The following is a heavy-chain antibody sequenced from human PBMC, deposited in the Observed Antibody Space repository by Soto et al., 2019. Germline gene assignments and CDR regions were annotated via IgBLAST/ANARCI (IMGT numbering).Heavy chain of an antibody. J-gene: IGHJ4*02. Sequence: PGGSLRLSCAASGFTFDEFGMSWVRQVPGKGPEWVSGFNGNGNNIHYADSVRGRFTISRDNAKNTLYLQMNSLRAEDTAVYYCANSKYYYGSGSYYNFDYWGQGTLVTVSS. CDR1: GFTFDEFG. CDR2: FNGNGNNI. V-gene: IGHV3-20*04. D-gene: IGHD3-10*01. CDR3: ANSKYYYGSGSYYNFDY.